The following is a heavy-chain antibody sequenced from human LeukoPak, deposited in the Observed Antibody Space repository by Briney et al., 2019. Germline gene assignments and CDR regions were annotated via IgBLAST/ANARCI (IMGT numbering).Heavy chain of an antibody. CDR2: IYYSGST. CDR3: ARVSLTTDYYYYMDV. J-gene: IGHJ6*03. D-gene: IGHD4-17*01. Sequence: PSETLSLTCTVSGGSISSYYWSWIRQPPGKGLEWIGYIYYSGSTNYNPSLKSRVTISVDTSKNQFSLKLSSVTAADTAVYYCARVSLTTDYYYYMDVWGKGTTVTVSS. CDR1: GGSISSYY. V-gene: IGHV4-59*01.